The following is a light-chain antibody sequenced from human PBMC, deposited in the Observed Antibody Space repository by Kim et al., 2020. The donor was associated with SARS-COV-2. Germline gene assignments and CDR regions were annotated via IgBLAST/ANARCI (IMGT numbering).Light chain of an antibody. J-gene: IGKJ2*01. CDR3: QQYGSSPYT. V-gene: IGKV3-20*01. Sequence: EIVLTQNPGTLSLSPGERATLSCTASQTVSSNYLAWYQQRPGQAPRLLISGASSRATGIPDKFSGSGSGTDFTLTISRLEPEDFAVYYCQQYGSSPYTFGQGTKLEI. CDR1: QTVSSNY. CDR2: GAS.